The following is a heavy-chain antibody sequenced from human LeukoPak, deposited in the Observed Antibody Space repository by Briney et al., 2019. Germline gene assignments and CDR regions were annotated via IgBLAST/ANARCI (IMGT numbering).Heavy chain of an antibody. D-gene: IGHD3-3*01. CDR3: ARDPRIWSGHANDAFDI. Sequence: GGSLRLSCAASGFTFSSYSMNWVRQAPGKGLEWASSISSSSSYIYYADSVKGRFTISRDNAKNSLYLQMNSLRAEDTAVYYCARDPRIWSGHANDAFDIWGQGTMVTVSS. CDR2: ISSSSSYI. CDR1: GFTFSSYS. J-gene: IGHJ3*02. V-gene: IGHV3-21*01.